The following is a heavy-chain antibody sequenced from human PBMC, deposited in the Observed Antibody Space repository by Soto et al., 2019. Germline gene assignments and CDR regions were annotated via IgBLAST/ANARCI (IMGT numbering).Heavy chain of an antibody. Sequence: PGGSLRLSCAASGFTFSDYYMSWIRQAPGKGLEWVSYISSSSSYTNYADSVKGRFTISRDNAKNSLYLQMNSLRAEDTAVYYCARGAAAAGYFDYWGQGTLVTVSS. D-gene: IGHD6-13*01. CDR2: ISSSSSYT. CDR3: ARGAAAAGYFDY. V-gene: IGHV3-11*06. CDR1: GFTFSDYY. J-gene: IGHJ4*02.